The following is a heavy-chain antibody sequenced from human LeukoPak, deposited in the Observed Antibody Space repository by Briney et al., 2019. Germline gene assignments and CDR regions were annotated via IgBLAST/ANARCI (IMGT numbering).Heavy chain of an antibody. V-gene: IGHV4-59*08. D-gene: IGHD3-3*01. Sequence: SETLSLTCTVSGGSISSYYWSWIRQPPGKGLEWIGYIYYSGSTNYNPSLKSRVTISVDTSKNQFSLKLSSVTAADTAVYYCARQQFTIFGVVHFDYWGQGTLVTVSS. CDR3: ARQQFTIFGVVHFDY. CDR1: GGSISSYY. CDR2: IYYSGST. J-gene: IGHJ4*02.